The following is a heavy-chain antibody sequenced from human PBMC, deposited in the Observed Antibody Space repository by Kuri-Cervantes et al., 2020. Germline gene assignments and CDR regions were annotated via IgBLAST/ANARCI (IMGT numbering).Heavy chain of an antibody. CDR3: ARGRTYYYDSSGYDYVVPFDI. D-gene: IGHD3-22*01. CDR2: ISAYNGDT. J-gene: IGHJ3*02. CDR1: GYTFTSYG. Sequence: ASVKVSCKASGYTFTSYGISWVRQAPGQGLEWMGWISAYNGDTNYAQKLQGRVTMTRDTSTSTVYMELSSLRSEDTAVYYCARGRTYYYDSSGYDYVVPFDIWGQGTMVTVSS. V-gene: IGHV1-18*01.